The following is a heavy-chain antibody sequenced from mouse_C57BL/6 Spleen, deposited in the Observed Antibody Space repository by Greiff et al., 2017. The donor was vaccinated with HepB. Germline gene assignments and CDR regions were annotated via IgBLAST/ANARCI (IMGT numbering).Heavy chain of an antibody. Sequence: VQLQQSGPELVKPGASVKISCKASGYTFTDYYMNWVKQSHGKSLEWIGDINPNNGGTSYNQKFKGKATLTVDKSSSTAYMELRSLTSEDSAVYYCARKGAMDYWGQGPSVTVSS. J-gene: IGHJ4*01. CDR1: GYTFTDYY. CDR2: INPNNGGT. V-gene: IGHV1-26*01. CDR3: ARKGAMDY.